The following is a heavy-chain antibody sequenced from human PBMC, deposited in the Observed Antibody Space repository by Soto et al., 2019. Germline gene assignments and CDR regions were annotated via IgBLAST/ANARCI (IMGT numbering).Heavy chain of an antibody. CDR1: GGTFSSYA. CDR2: IIPIFDTA. V-gene: IGHV1-69*01. D-gene: IGHD3-22*01. Sequence: QVQLVQSGAEVKKPGSSVKVSCKASGGTFSSYAISWVRQAPGQGLEWMGGIIPIFDTANYAQKFQGRVKITADESTSTAYMELGSLRAEDTAVSYCARDLSGNYDSSGYYQGWFDPWGQGTLVTVSS. CDR3: ARDLSGNYDSSGYYQGWFDP. J-gene: IGHJ5*02.